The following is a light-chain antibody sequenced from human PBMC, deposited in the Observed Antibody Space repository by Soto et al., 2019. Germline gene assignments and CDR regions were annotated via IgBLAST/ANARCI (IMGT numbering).Light chain of an antibody. CDR1: QSVSSY. Sequence: IVSTQSPATLSLSPGERATLSCRASQSVSSYLAWYQQKPGQAPRLLIYDASSRATGIPARFSGSGSGTDFTLTLSSLEPEDFAVYYCQQRSNWLFTFGPGTKVDIK. J-gene: IGKJ3*01. V-gene: IGKV3-11*01. CDR3: QQRSNWLFT. CDR2: DAS.